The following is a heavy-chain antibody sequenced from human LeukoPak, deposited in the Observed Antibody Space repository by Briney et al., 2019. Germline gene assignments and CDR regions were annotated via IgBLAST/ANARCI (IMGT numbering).Heavy chain of an antibody. CDR2: INHSGST. D-gene: IGHD2-2*01. Sequence: SETPSLTCAVYGGSFSGYYWSWIRQPPGKGLEWIGEINHSGSTNYNPSLESRVTISVDTSKNQFSLKLSSVTAADTAVYYCARGRGIVPASAHFDYWGQGTLVTVSS. CDR1: GGSFSGYY. J-gene: IGHJ4*02. CDR3: ARGRGIVPASAHFDY. V-gene: IGHV4-34*01.